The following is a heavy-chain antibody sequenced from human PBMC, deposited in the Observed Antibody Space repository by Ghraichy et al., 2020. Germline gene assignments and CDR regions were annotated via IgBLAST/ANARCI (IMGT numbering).Heavy chain of an antibody. D-gene: IGHD6-13*01. V-gene: IGHV3-23*01. CDR3: AKASSSWYHYYYGMDV. Sequence: GGSLRLSCAASGFTFSSYAMSWVRQAPGKGLEWVSAISGSGGSTYYADSVKGRFTISRDNSKNTLYLQMNSLRAEDTAVYYCAKASSSWYHYYYGMDVWGQGTTVTVSS. CDR1: GFTFSSYA. CDR2: ISGSGGST. J-gene: IGHJ6*02.